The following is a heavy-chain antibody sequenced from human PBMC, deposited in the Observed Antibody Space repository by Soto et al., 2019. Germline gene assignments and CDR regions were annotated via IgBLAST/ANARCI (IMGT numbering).Heavy chain of an antibody. V-gene: IGHV4-4*02. J-gene: IGHJ6*02. Sequence: SETLSLTCAVSGDSISSSNWWTWVRQPPGKGLEWIGDIYHTGITSLVDKSKNQFSLKLTSVTAADTAVYYCARYSASGLYYYFGMDVWGQGTTVTVSS. CDR2: IYHTG. CDR3: ARYSASGLYYYFGMDV. D-gene: IGHD6-13*01. CDR1: GDSISSSNW.